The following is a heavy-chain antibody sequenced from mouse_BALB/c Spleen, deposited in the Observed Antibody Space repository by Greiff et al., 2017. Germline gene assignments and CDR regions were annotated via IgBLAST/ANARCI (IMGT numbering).Heavy chain of an antibody. Sequence: QVQLKESGPGLVAPSQSLSITCTVSGFSLTSYGVHWVRQPPGKGLEWLGLIWAGENTNYNSALMSRLSISKDNSKSQVFLKMNSLQTDDTAMYYCARQLNSAMDYWGQGTSVTVSS. CDR3: ARQLNSAMDY. CDR2: IWAGENT. CDR1: GFSLTSYG. D-gene: IGHD4-1*02. J-gene: IGHJ4*01. V-gene: IGHV2-9*02.